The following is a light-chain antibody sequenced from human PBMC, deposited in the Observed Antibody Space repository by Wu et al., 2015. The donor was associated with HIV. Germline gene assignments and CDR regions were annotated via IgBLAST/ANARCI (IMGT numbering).Light chain of an antibody. J-gene: IGKJ4*01. V-gene: IGKV3-15*01. Sequence: IVMTQSPGTLSVSPGERATLSCRASQSVSTNFAWYQQRPGQAPRLLMYGASTRAADIPARFSASGSGTEFTLTISSLQSGDLAVYYCQQYNNWPLTFGGGTKVEIK. CDR2: GAS. CDR3: QQYNNWPLT. CDR1: QSVSTN.